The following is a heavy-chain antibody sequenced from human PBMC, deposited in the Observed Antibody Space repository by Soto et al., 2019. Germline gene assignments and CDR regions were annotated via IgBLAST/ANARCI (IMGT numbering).Heavy chain of an antibody. Sequence: PGGSLRLSCAASGFTFSSYAMSWVRQAPGKGLEWVSAISGSGGSTYYADSMKGRFTISRDNSKNTLYLQMNSLRAEDTAVYYCAKRPGYSSSKPGGFDYWGQGTLVSVSS. D-gene: IGHD6-13*01. V-gene: IGHV3-23*01. J-gene: IGHJ4*02. CDR2: ISGSGGST. CDR3: AKRPGYSSSKPGGFDY. CDR1: GFTFSSYA.